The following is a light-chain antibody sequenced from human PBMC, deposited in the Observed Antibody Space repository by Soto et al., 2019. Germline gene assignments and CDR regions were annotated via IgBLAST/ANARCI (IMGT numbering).Light chain of an antibody. J-gene: IGKJ4*01. V-gene: IGKV3-20*01. Sequence: EIVLTQSPGTLSLSPGERATLSCRASQSVSRNYLAWYQQNPGQAPRLLIYGASIRAPGIPDRFSGSGSGTDFTLTIRRLEPEDFAVYYCQQYGTSLLTFGGGTKVEIK. CDR3: QQYGTSLLT. CDR2: GAS. CDR1: QSVSRNY.